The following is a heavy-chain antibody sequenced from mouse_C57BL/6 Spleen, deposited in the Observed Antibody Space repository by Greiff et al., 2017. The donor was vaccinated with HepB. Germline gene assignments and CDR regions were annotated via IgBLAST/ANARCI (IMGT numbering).Heavy chain of an antibody. Sequence: QVQLQQPGAELVMPGASVKLSCKASGYTFTSYWMHWVKQRPGQGLEWIGEIDPSDSYTNYNQKFKGKSTLTVDKSSSTAYMQLCSLTSEDSAVYYCARTTVVATRSYWYFDVWGTGTTVTVSS. J-gene: IGHJ1*03. V-gene: IGHV1-69*01. D-gene: IGHD1-1*01. CDR2: IDPSDSYT. CDR1: GYTFTSYW. CDR3: ARTTVVATRSYWYFDV.